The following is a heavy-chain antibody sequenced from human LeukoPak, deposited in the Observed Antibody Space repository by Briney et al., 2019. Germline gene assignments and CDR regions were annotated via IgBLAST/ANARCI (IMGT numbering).Heavy chain of an antibody. V-gene: IGHV3-21*01. CDR2: FTAYSGASI. CDR1: GFTFSSYN. J-gene: IGHJ4*02. Sequence: PGGSLRLSCTASGFTFSSYNMNWVRQAPGNGREWVSSFTAYSGASIYYADSVRGRFTISRDNAKNSLYLQINSLRAEDTAVYYCARGTYSGYDSSFDYWGQGTLVTVSS. CDR3: ARGTYSGYDSSFDY. D-gene: IGHD5-12*01.